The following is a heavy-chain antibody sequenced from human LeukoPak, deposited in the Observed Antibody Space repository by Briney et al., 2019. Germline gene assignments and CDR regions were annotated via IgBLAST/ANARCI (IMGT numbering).Heavy chain of an antibody. CDR2: IYYSGST. CDR1: GGSISSSSYY. CDR3: ARLDYGDDYYYMDV. V-gene: IGHV4-39*07. D-gene: IGHD4-17*01. Sequence: PSETLSLTCTVSGGSISSSSYYWGWIRQPPGKGLEWIGSIYYSGSTYYNPSLKSRVTMSVDTSKNQFSLKLSSVTAADTAVYYCARLDYGDDYYYMDVWGKGTTVTISS. J-gene: IGHJ6*03.